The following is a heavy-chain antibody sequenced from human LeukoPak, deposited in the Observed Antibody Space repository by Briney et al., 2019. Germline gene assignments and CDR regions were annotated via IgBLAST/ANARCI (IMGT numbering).Heavy chain of an antibody. D-gene: IGHD5-12*01. CDR1: GGSFSGYY. Sequence: SETLSLTCAVYGGSFSGYYWSWIRQPPGKGLEWIGDINHSGSTNYNPSLKSRATISVDTSKNQFYLKMSSVTAADKAVYYCARVGYDYDAQYYYYYYLDVWGKGTPVTVSS. CDR3: ARVGYDYDAQYYYYYYLDV. CDR2: INHSGST. V-gene: IGHV4-34*01. J-gene: IGHJ6*03.